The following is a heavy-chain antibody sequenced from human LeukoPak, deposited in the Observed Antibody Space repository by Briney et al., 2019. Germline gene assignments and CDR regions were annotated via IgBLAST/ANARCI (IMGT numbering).Heavy chain of an antibody. V-gene: IGHV1-18*01. CDR1: GYTFTSYG. CDR2: ISAYNGNT. CDR3: ASIPGGITMTELDY. Sequence: ASVKVSCKASGYTFTSYGISWVRQAPGQGLEWMGWISAYNGNTNYAQKLQGRVTMTTDTSTSTAYMELRSLRSDDTAVYYCASIPGGITMTELDYWGQGTLVTVSS. D-gene: IGHD3-22*01. J-gene: IGHJ4*02.